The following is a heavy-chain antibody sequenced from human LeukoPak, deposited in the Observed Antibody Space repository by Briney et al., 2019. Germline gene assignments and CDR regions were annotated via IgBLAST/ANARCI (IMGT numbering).Heavy chain of an antibody. J-gene: IGHJ4*02. D-gene: IGHD5-18*01. CDR1: GFTFSSYA. V-gene: IGHV3-64*01. CDR2: ISSDGGST. Sequence: GGSLRLSCAASGFTFSSYAMHWVRQAPGKGLECVSAISSDGGSTYYVNSVKGRFTISRDNSKNTLYLQMGSLRAEDTAVYYCARIVGYSYGYDYWGQGTLVTVSS. CDR3: ARIVGYSYGYDY.